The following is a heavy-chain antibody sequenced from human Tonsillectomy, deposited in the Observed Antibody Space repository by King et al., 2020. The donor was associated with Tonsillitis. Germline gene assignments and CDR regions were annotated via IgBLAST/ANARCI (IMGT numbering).Heavy chain of an antibody. CDR2: INRDASRK. J-gene: IGHJ3*02. CDR1: GFTFSGFW. D-gene: IGHD3-10*01. Sequence: QLVQSGGGLVQPGGSLRLSCAVSGFTFSGFWMTWVREAPGKGLEWVANINRDASRKNYLDSVEGRFTISRDNAKKSLYLQMNSLRAEDTALYYCVRDSSRSRSGIYYDVFDIWGEGTMVTVSS. V-gene: IGHV3-7*03. CDR3: VRDSSRSRSGIYYDVFDI.